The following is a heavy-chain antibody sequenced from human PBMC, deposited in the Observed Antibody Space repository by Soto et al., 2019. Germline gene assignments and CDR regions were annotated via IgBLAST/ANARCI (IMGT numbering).Heavy chain of an antibody. D-gene: IGHD5-18*01. CDR2: MNPNSGNT. J-gene: IGHJ6*02. CDR1: GYTFTSYD. Sequence: ASVKVSCKASGYTFTSYDINWVRQATGQGLEWMGWMNPNSGNTGYAQKFQGRVTMTRNTSISTAYMELSSLRSEDTAVYYCARGLTNTAMVIYGMAVWGQGTTVTVSS. V-gene: IGHV1-8*01. CDR3: ARGLTNTAMVIYGMAV.